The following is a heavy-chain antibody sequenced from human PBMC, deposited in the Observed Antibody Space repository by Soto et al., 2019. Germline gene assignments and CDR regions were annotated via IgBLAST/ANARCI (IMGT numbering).Heavy chain of an antibody. J-gene: IGHJ4*02. D-gene: IGHD1-7*01. CDR1: GGSFTSNNW. CDR2: IYRSGST. V-gene: IGHV4-4*02. Sequence: PSETLCLTWAVSGGSFTSNNWWTWVRQPSGQGLEGFGEIYRSGSTNYNPSLKSLVTRSLDKSENPSSMKVTSLTAADTAVNYCASRHPGTSVDYSGQGTLVTVS. CDR3: ASRHPGTSVDY.